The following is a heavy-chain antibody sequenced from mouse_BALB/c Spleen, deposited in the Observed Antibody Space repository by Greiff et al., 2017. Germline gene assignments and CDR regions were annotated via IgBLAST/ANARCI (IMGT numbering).Heavy chain of an antibody. CDR3: TRDLLWYFDV. J-gene: IGHJ1*01. CDR1: GYSFTSYW. CDR2: IYPGNSDT. V-gene: IGHV1-5*01. D-gene: IGHD2-1*01. Sequence: VQLQQSGTVLARPGASVKMSCKASGYSFTSYWMHWVKQRPGQGLEWIGAIYPGNSDTSYNQKFKGKAKLTAVTSASTAYMELSSLTNEDSAVYYCTRDLLWYFDVWGAGTTVTVAS.